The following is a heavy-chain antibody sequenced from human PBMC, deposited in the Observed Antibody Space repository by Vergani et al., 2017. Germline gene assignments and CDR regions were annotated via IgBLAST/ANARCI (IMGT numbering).Heavy chain of an antibody. CDR1: GGSFSGYY. Sequence: QVQLQQWGAGLLKPSETLSLTCAVYGGSFSGYYWSWIRQPPGKGLEWIGEINHSGSTNYNPSLKSRVTISVDTSKNQFSLKLSSVTAADTAVYYCARDRYSGIPEGMDVWGQGTTVTVSS. CDR2: INHSGST. V-gene: IGHV4-34*01. D-gene: IGHD1-26*01. CDR3: ARDRYSGIPEGMDV. J-gene: IGHJ6*02.